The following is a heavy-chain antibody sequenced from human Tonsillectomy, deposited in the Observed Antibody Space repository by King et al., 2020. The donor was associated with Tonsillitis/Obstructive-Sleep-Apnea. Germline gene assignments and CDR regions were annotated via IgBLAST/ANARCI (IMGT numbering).Heavy chain of an antibody. CDR3: VRGFTFGGEGGMDV. Sequence: QLVQSGAEVKKPGSSVKVSCKASGGTFSSYAISWVRQAPGQGLEWMGGIIPILGIAHYAQKFQGRVTITADKSTRTAYMELSSLRSEDTAVYYCVRGFTFGGEGGMDVWGQGTTVTVSS. CDR1: GGTFSSYA. CDR2: IIPILGIA. V-gene: IGHV1-69*10. D-gene: IGHD3-16*01. J-gene: IGHJ6*02.